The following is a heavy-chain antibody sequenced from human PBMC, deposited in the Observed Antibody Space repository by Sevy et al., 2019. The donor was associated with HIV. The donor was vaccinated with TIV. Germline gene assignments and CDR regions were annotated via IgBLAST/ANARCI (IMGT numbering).Heavy chain of an antibody. CDR3: GRESGSDWYLDY. D-gene: IGHD2-21*02. CDR1: GFIFSRYG. J-gene: IGHJ4*02. Sequence: GGSLRLSCKASGFIFSRYGVHWVRQAPGKGLEWVASIFNDGKTKYYGDSVKGRFTISRDDSKNTLYLQMDSLRAEDTAVYYCGRESGSDWYLDYWGQGTLVTVSS. CDR2: IFNDGKTK. V-gene: IGHV3-33*01.